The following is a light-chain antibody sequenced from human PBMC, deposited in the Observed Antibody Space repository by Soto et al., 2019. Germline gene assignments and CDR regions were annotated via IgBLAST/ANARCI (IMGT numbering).Light chain of an antibody. CDR3: AAWDDSLNAVV. CDR2: SNN. Sequence: VLTQPPSASGTPGQRVTISCSGSSSNIGSNTVNWYQQLPGTAPKLLISSNNQRPSGVPDRFSGSKSGTSASLAISGLQSEDESDYYCAAWDDSLNAVVFGGGTQLTVL. CDR1: SSNIGSNT. V-gene: IGLV1-44*01. J-gene: IGLJ2*01.